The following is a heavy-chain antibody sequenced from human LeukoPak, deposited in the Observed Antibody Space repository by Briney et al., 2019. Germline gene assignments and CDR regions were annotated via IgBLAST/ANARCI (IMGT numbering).Heavy chain of an antibody. D-gene: IGHD3-10*01. CDR2: INPNGGGT. Sequence: ASVKVSCKASGYTFTGYYMHWVRQAPGQGLEWMGWINPNGGGTNYAQKFQGRVTMTRDTSISTAYMELSRLRSDDTAVYYCARVSVQYYYGSGSYYNVYFDYWGQGTLVTVSS. CDR1: GYTFTGYY. J-gene: IGHJ4*02. CDR3: ARVSVQYYYGSGSYYNVYFDY. V-gene: IGHV1-2*02.